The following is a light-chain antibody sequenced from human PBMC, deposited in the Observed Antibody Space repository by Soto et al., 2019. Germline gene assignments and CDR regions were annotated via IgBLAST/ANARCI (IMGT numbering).Light chain of an antibody. CDR3: QKYGSTRWT. CDR2: GAS. Sequence: EIVLTQSPGTLSLSPGERATLSCRASQSVSGSYLAWYQQRPGQAPRLLIYGASSRADGIPDRFSGSGSGTDFNLTITSLEPEDFAVYYCQKYGSTRWTFDRGTKMEIK. J-gene: IGKJ1*01. CDR1: QSVSGSY. V-gene: IGKV3-20*01.